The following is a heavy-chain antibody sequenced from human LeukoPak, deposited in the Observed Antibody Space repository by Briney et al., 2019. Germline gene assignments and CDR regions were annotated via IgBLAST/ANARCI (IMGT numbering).Heavy chain of an antibody. V-gene: IGHV3-48*01. J-gene: IGHJ6*03. CDR1: GFTFSSYE. CDR3: ARDIGIMITFGGVKWYYYYMDV. CDR2: ISSSSSTI. D-gene: IGHD3-16*01. Sequence: PGGSLRLSCAASGFTFSSYEMNWVRQAPGKGLEWVSYISSSSSTIYYADSVKGRFTISRDNAKNSLYLQMNSLRAEDTAVYYCARDIGIMITFGGVKWYYYYMDVWGKGTTVTVSS.